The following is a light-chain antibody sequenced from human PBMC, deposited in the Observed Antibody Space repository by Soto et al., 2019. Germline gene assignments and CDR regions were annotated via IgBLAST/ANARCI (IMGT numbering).Light chain of an antibody. CDR1: QSVSSY. CDR2: DAS. J-gene: IGKJ4*01. V-gene: IGKV3-11*01. CDR3: QQRTNRPPLT. Sequence: EIVLTQSPATLSLSPGERATLSCRASQSVSSYLAWYQQKPGQAPRLLIYDASNRATGIPARFSGSGSGTDFALTISGLEPEDSAVYYCQQRTNRPPLTFGGGTKVKI.